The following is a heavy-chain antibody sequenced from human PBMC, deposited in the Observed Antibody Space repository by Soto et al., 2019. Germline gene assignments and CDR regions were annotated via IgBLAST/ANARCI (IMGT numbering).Heavy chain of an antibody. CDR3: AKDQHYSDSSDYYHVFDF. CDR1: GFTFRSYA. J-gene: IGHJ4*02. V-gene: IGHV3-23*01. CDR2: ISGSGGNT. D-gene: IGHD3-22*01. Sequence: QPGGSLRLSCAASGFTFRSYAMTWARQAPGKGLEWVSTISGSGGNTYYADSVKGRFTISRDNSKNMLWLQMNSLRAEDAAVYYCAKDQHYSDSSDYYHVFDFWGQGTLVTVSS.